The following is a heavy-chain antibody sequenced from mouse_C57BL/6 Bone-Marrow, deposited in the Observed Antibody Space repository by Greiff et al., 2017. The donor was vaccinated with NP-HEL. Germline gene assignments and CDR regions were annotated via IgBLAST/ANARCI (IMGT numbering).Heavy chain of an antibody. J-gene: IGHJ1*03. Sequence: LVKPGASVKLSCKASGYTFTEYTIHWVKQRSGQGLEWIGWFYPGSGSIKYNEKFKDKATLIADKSSSTVYMDLSRLTTEYSAVYFCARHGDYFGSSYGYFDVWGTGTTVTVSS. V-gene: IGHV1-62-2*01. CDR2: FYPGSGSI. D-gene: IGHD1-1*01. CDR3: ARHGDYFGSSYGYFDV. CDR1: GYTFTEYT.